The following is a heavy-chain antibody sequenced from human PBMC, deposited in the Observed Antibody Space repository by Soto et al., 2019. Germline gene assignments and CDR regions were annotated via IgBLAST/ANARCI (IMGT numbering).Heavy chain of an antibody. Sequence: SETLSLTCTVSGGSISSGDYYWSWIRQPPGKGLEWIGYIYYSGSTYYNPSLKSRVTISVDTSKNQFSLKLSSVTAADTAVYYCAREPYGGNYGFDYWGQGTLVTVSS. D-gene: IGHD4-17*01. CDR2: IYYSGST. CDR3: AREPYGGNYGFDY. J-gene: IGHJ4*02. V-gene: IGHV4-30-4*01. CDR1: GGSISSGDYY.